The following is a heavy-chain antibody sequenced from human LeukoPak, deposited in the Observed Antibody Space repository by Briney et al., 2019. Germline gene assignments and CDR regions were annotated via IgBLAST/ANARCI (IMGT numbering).Heavy chain of an antibody. CDR2: ISSSSSYI. D-gene: IGHD5-24*01. V-gene: IGHV3-21*01. Sequence: GDLRLSCGASGFTFNSYCMNRGRQAPGEGLEWVSSISSSSSYIYYADSVKGRFTISRDNAKNSLYLQMNSLRAEDTAVYYCAKGDAYLDSWGQGTLVTVSS. CDR1: GFTFNSYC. J-gene: IGHJ5*01. CDR3: AKGDAYLDS.